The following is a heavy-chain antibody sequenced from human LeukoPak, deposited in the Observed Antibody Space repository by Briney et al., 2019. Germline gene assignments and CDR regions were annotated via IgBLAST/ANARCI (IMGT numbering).Heavy chain of an antibody. CDR3: ARGGGSSSWYTDY. V-gene: IGHV3-33*01. J-gene: IGHJ4*02. Sequence: GGSLRLSCAASGFTFSNYGIHWVRQAPGKGVEWVALIWYDGSNKFYADSVKGRFTISRHNSKNTLYLQMNSLRAEDTAVYYCARGGGSSSWYTDYWGQGTLVTVSS. D-gene: IGHD6-13*01. CDR1: GFTFSNYG. CDR2: IWYDGSNK.